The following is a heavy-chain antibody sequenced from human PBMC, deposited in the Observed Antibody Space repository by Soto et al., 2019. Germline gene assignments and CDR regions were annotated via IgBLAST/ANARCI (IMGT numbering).Heavy chain of an antibody. Sequence: QVQLVQSGAEVKKPGASVKVSCKASGYTFTSYYMHWVRQAPGQGLEWMGIINPSGGSTSYAQKFQGRGTMTRETSTSTVYMELSSLRSEDTAVYYCARDAHIVVVTAIRALGYWGQGTLVTVSS. J-gene: IGHJ4*02. CDR2: INPSGGST. V-gene: IGHV1-46*01. D-gene: IGHD2-21*02. CDR1: GYTFTSYY. CDR3: ARDAHIVVVTAIRALGY.